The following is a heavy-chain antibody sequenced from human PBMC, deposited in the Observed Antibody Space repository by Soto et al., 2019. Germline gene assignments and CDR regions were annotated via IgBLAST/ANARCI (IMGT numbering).Heavy chain of an antibody. D-gene: IGHD5-12*01. CDR1: GGSRVGSDYY. Sequence: ALPCTVSGGSRVGSDYYWHWIPQPPGRGLEWVEYIYYSGSTYYNPSLKSRLAISIDTSNNQFSLELNSVTAADAAMYYCARYTSGSARYHYAMDVWGQGTTVTVSS. V-gene: IGHV4-30-4*01. J-gene: IGHJ6*02. CDR2: IYYSGST. CDR3: ARYTSGSARYHYAMDV.